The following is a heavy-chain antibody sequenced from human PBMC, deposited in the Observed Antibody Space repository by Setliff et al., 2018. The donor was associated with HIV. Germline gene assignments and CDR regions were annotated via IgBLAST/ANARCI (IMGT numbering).Heavy chain of an antibody. J-gene: IGHJ4*02. D-gene: IGHD5-18*01. CDR2: IYYCGST. Sequence: SETLSLTCIVSGGSIRSGGYYWSWIRQHPGKGLEWIGYIYYCGSTSYNPSLKSRVSISADTSKNQVSLKVSSVTAADTAVYYCARRGGYTYAYDSWGQGTLVTVSS. V-gene: IGHV4-31*03. CDR1: GGSIRSGGYY. CDR3: ARRGGYTYAYDS.